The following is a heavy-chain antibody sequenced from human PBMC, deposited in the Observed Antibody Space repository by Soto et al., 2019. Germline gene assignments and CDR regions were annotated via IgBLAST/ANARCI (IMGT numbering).Heavy chain of an antibody. CDR1: GGTFSSYS. V-gene: IGHV1-69*01. CDR2: IIPIFGTA. Sequence: QVQLVQSGAEVKKPGSSVKVSCKASGGTFSSYSINWVRQAPGQGLEWMGEIIPIFGTANYAQKFQGRVTITAHESTSTAYMELSRRRSDDTAEYYCARDGGRNSGRNAYWGQGTLVTVSS. J-gene: IGHJ4*02. D-gene: IGHD1-26*01. CDR3: ARDGGRNSGRNAY.